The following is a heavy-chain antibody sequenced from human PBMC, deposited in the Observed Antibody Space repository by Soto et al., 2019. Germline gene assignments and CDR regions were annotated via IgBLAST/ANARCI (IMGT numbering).Heavy chain of an antibody. J-gene: IGHJ6*02. CDR2: ISVDNGNT. V-gene: IGHV1-18*04. CDR1: GYSFSKYG. D-gene: IGHD2-21*02. Sequence: QVQLVQSGAEVKKPGASLNVSCRASGYSFSKYGIIWVRQAPGQGLEWMGWISVDNGNTNYAQKVQGRVTMTTDTSTSTAYMELRSLRADDTAVYYCARGRLVLTAMRRDYYAMDVWGQGATVTVSS. CDR3: ARGRLVLTAMRRDYYAMDV.